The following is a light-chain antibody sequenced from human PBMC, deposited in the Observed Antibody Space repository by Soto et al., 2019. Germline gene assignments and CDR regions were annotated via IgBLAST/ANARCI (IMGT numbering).Light chain of an antibody. V-gene: IGKV3-20*01. Sequence: EIVLTQSPGTLSLSPGERATLSCRASQSVSSSYLAWCQQKPGQAPRLLIYGASSRATGIPDRFSGSGSGTHFTLTISRLEPEDFAVYYCQQYGSSRTFGQGTKVEIK. J-gene: IGKJ1*01. CDR1: QSVSSSY. CDR3: QQYGSSRT. CDR2: GAS.